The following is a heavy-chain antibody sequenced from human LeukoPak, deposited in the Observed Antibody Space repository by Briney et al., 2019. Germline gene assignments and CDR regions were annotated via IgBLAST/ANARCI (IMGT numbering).Heavy chain of an antibody. D-gene: IGHD3-10*01. CDR2: IGGST. Sequence: IGGSTYYANSVKGRFTISRDNSKNTLYLQMDSLRAEDMAVYYCVGVAGGKSISMVRGVIIKGPLDYWGQGTLVTVSS. J-gene: IGHJ4*02. CDR3: VGVAGGKSISMVRGVIIKGPLDY. V-gene: IGHV3-64*01.